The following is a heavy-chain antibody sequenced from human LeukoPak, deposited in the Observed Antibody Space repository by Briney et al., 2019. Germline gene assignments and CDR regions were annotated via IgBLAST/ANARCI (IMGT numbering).Heavy chain of an antibody. CDR2: INAGNGNT. V-gene: IGHV1-3*01. D-gene: IGHD3-10*01. CDR3: ARDLKLAYYYDSATFDY. Sequence: ASVKVSCKAFGYTLTSYAMHWVRQAPGQRLEWMGWINAGNGNTKFSQKFQGRVTITSDTFASTAHMELSSLRSEDTAVYYCARDLKLAYYYDSATFDYWGQGTLVTVSS. J-gene: IGHJ4*02. CDR1: GYTLTSYA.